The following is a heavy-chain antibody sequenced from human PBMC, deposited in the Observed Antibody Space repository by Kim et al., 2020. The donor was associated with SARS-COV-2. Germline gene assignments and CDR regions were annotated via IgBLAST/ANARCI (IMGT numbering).Heavy chain of an antibody. CDR3: ARGYIVVVPSPVLGLGPIYYNYYMDV. CDR1: GGSFNGYS. Sequence: SETLSLTCAVYGGSFNGYSWNWIRQPPGKGLEWIGEVNHSGGTRYSPSLKSRVIVSMDTSKNQFSLRLNSVTAADTAVYFCARGYIVVVPSPVLGLGPIYYNYYMDVWGKGTTVTVSS. V-gene: IGHV4-34*01. J-gene: IGHJ6*03. CDR2: VNHSGGT. D-gene: IGHD2-2*01.